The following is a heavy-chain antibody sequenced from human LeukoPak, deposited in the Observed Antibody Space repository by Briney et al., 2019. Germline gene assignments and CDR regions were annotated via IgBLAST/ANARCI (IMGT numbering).Heavy chain of an antibody. J-gene: IGHJ4*02. CDR3: ARGGCSGGSCYVDY. D-gene: IGHD2-15*01. V-gene: IGHV4-61*02. CDR2: IYTSGST. CDR1: GGSISSGSYY. Sequence: PSQTLSLTCTVSGGSISSGSYYWSWIRQPAGKGLEWIGRIYTSGSTNYNPSLKSRVPISVDTSKNQFSLKLSSVTAADTAVYYCARGGCSGGSCYVDYWGQGTLVTVSS.